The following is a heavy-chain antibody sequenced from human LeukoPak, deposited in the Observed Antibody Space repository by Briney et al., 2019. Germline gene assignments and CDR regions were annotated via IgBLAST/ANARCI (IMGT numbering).Heavy chain of an antibody. CDR1: GGSVSSGSYY. D-gene: IGHD6-13*01. J-gene: IGHJ6*02. Sequence: PSETLSLTCTVSGGSVSSGSYYWSWIRQPPGKGLEWIGYMSYSGSTNYNPSLKSRVTISVDTSKNQFSLKLSSVTAADTAVYYCARVFRTAAGSYFYYYGMDVGGQGTTVTVSS. CDR2: MSYSGST. CDR3: ARVFRTAAGSYFYYYGMDV. V-gene: IGHV4-61*01.